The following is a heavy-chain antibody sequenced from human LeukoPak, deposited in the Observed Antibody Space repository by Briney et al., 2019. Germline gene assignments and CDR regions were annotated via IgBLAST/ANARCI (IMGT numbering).Heavy chain of an antibody. CDR2: ISWNSGSI. CDR1: GFTFDDYA. Sequence: GGSLRASCAASGFTFDDYAMHWVRQAPGKGLEWVSGISWNSGSIGYADSVKGRFTISRDNAKNSLYLQMNSLRAEDTALYYCAKGVIAVAGTLQWFDPWGQG. D-gene: IGHD6-19*01. V-gene: IGHV3-9*01. J-gene: IGHJ5*02. CDR3: AKGVIAVAGTLQWFDP.